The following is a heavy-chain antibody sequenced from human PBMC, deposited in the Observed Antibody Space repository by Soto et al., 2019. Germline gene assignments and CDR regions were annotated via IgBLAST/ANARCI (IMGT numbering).Heavy chain of an antibody. V-gene: IGHV1-69*01. Sequence: QVQLVQSGAEVKQPGSSVKVSCEASGGTFSSYPINWVLQAPGQGLEWMGGIIPFFGTSNDAQKFQGRVTITAHDSTRTAYRELRSLRSEDTAVYYCARVGHLTHYGMAVWGQGTKVTVSS. CDR1: GGTFSSYP. CDR3: ARVGHLTHYGMAV. CDR2: IIPFFGTS. D-gene: IGHD1-26*01. J-gene: IGHJ6*02.